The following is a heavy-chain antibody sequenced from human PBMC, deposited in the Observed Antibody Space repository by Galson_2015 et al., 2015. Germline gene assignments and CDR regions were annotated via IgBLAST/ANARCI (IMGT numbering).Heavy chain of an antibody. CDR1: GFPFSSYG. Sequence: SLRLSCAASGFPFSSYGMHWVRQAPGKGLEWVAVIWHDGSNRNYADFVKGRFTISRDNSKNTLYLQMNSLRAEDTAVYYCASSGGWGQGTLVTVSS. CDR2: IWHDGSNR. CDR3: ASSGG. J-gene: IGHJ4*02. D-gene: IGHD3-10*01. V-gene: IGHV3-33*01.